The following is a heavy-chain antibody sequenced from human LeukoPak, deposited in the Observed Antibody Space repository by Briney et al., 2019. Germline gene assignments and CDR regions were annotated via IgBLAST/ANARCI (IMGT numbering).Heavy chain of an antibody. J-gene: IGHJ4*02. CDR2: IYYSGST. D-gene: IGHD1-7*01. V-gene: IGHV4-31*03. Sequence: SETLSLTCTVSGGSISSGGYYWSWIRQHPGKGLEWIGYIYYSGSTYYNPSLKSRVTISVDTSKNQFSLKLSSVTAADTAVYYCASTPPIGGYNWNYDDYYFDYWGQGTLVTVSS. CDR3: ASTPPIGGYNWNYDDYYFDY. CDR1: GGSISSGGYY.